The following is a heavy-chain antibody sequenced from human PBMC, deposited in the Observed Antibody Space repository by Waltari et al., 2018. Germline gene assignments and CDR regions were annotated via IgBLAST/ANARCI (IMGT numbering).Heavy chain of an antibody. CDR2: FSARGRHP. D-gene: IGHD2-2*01. V-gene: IGHV3-23*01. CDR3: ARDLPAADIDY. Sequence: DERLLESGGGLVEPGGSLRLSCEASGLIFGSYAMSWVRRVQGKGLRWLSTFSARGRHPYYAESVRGRFPISRDNSKSTLSLQMNSLSVDDSAVYFCARDLPAADIDYWGQGTLVTVSS. J-gene: IGHJ4*02. CDR1: GLIFGSYA.